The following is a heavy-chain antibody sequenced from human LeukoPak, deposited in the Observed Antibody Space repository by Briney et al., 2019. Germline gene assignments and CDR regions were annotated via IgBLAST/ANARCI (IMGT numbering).Heavy chain of an antibody. J-gene: IGHJ4*02. Sequence: SETLSLTCTVSGGSISSHYWSWIRQPPGKGLEWIGYIYYSGSANYNPSLKSRVTISGDTSKNQFSLKLSSVTAADLAVYYCASTYRYCSGGSCSYYFDYWGQGTLVTVSS. D-gene: IGHD2-15*01. CDR1: GGSISSHY. V-gene: IGHV4-59*11. CDR2: IYYSGSA. CDR3: ASTYRYCSGGSCSYYFDY.